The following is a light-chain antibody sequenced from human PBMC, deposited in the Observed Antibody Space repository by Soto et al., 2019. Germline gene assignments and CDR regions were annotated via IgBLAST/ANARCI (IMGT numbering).Light chain of an antibody. CDR1: SSDVGGYNY. J-gene: IGLJ3*02. CDR3: SSYAGSNTWV. Sequence: QSALTQPPSASGSPGQSVTISCTGTSSDVGGYNYVSWYQQHPGKAPKLIIYEVSKRPSGVPDRFSGSKSGNTASLTVSGLQAEDEADYFCSSYAGSNTWVFGGGTKVTVL. V-gene: IGLV2-8*01. CDR2: EVS.